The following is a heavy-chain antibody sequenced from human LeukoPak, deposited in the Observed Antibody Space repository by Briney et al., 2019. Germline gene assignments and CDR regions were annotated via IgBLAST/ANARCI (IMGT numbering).Heavy chain of an antibody. Sequence: SETLSLTCTVSGGSISNYHWSWIRQPPGKGLEWIGYITYSGSTDHNPSLKSRVTISVDASKNQFSLKLTSVTAADTAVYYCVRHTTSGWYQVVYWGQGTLVTVSS. CDR1: GGSISNYH. CDR3: VRHTTSGWYQVVY. D-gene: IGHD6-19*01. V-gene: IGHV4-59*01. CDR2: ITYSGST. J-gene: IGHJ4*02.